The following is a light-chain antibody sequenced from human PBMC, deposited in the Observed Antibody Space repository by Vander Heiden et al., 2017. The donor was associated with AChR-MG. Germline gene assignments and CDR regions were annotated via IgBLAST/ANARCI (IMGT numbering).Light chain of an antibody. V-gene: IGKV3-15*01. J-gene: IGKJ1*01. Sequence: EIVMTQSPATLSVSPGERATLPCRASQSVSSNLAWYQQKPGQAPRLLIYGASTRATGIPARFSGSGSGTEFTLTISSLQSEDFAVYYCQQENNWPQAFGQGTKVEIK. CDR1: QSVSSN. CDR3: QQENNWPQA. CDR2: GAS.